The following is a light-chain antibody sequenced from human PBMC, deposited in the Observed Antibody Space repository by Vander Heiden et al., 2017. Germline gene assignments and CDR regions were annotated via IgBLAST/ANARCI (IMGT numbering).Light chain of an antibody. Sequence: DIQMTQSPSSLSASVGDRVNITCQASQDISNYLNWYRQKPGKAPKLLIYDASNLETGVPSRFSGSGSGTDFTFTISSLQPEDIATYDCQQSDFGHGTKVDIK. CDR1: QDISNY. CDR3: QQSD. J-gene: IGKJ3*01. V-gene: IGKV1-33*01. CDR2: DAS.